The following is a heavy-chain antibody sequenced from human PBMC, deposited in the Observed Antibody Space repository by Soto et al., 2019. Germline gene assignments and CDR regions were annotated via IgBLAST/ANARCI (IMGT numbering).Heavy chain of an antibody. J-gene: IGHJ4*02. V-gene: IGHV1-3*01. CDR1: GYSFTRYA. CDR2: IDAGNGKT. Sequence: ASVKVSCTASGYSFTRYAVHWVRQAPGQRLEWMGWIDAGNGKTKYSQEFQGRVTITRDTSASTAYMELNSLRSEDTAVYYCARGQYVVTAKNYYFDYWGQGTLVTVSS. CDR3: ARGQYVVTAKNYYFDY. D-gene: IGHD2-21*02.